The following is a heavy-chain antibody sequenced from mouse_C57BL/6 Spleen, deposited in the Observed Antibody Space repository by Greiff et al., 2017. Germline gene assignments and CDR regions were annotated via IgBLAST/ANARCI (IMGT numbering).Heavy chain of an antibody. V-gene: IGHV1-80*01. CDR1: GYAFSSYW. J-gene: IGHJ1*03. CDR3: ARQDYYDWYFDV. D-gene: IGHD1-1*01. Sequence: QVQLQQSGAELVKPGASVKISCKASGYAFSSYWMNWVKQRPGKGLEWIGQIYPGDGDTNYNGKFKGKATLTADKSSSTAYMPLSSLTSEDSAVYFCARQDYYDWYFDVWGTGTTVTVSS. CDR2: IYPGDGDT.